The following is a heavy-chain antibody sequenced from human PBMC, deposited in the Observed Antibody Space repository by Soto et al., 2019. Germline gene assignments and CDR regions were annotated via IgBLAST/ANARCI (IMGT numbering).Heavy chain of an antibody. Sequence: GGSLRLSCAASGFTFSSYGMHWVRQAPGKGLEWVAVISYDGSNKYYADSVKGRFTISRDNSKNTLYLQMNSLRAEDTAVYYCAKDWGFGELFDTADPFDYWGQGTLVTVSS. D-gene: IGHD3-10*01. CDR2: ISYDGSNK. CDR3: AKDWGFGELFDTADPFDY. CDR1: GFTFSSYG. J-gene: IGHJ4*02. V-gene: IGHV3-30*18.